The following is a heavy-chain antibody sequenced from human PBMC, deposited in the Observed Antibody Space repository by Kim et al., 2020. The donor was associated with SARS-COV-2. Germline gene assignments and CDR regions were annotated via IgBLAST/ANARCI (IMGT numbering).Heavy chain of an antibody. Sequence: SETLSLTCTVSGGSISNYFWSWIRHFPGKGLEWIGYVSNSGSPNYNPSLKSRVTISVNTPKNQFSLKLTSLTAADPAVYFCARGGSYGSGSYSQYGMDVWGPGTTVTVSS. CDR1: GGSISNYF. CDR2: VSNSGSP. J-gene: IGHJ6*02. V-gene: IGHV4-59*01. D-gene: IGHD3-10*01. CDR3: ARGGSYGSGSYSQYGMDV.